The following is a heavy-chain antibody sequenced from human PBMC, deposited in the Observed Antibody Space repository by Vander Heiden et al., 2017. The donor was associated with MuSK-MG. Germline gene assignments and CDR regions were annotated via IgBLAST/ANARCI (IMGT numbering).Heavy chain of an antibody. CDR2: VYWDDDK. Sequence: QITLKEPGPTPVKPTQPLTLTCNFPGFSPSTSGVGVVWIRQPPGKALELLALVYWDDDKRYSPSLKSRLTITNDTSKNQVVLTMTNMDPVDTATYYCAQSYESPSSSLAYFDYWGQGTLVTVSS. D-gene: IGHD6-6*01. CDR1: GFSPSTSGVG. V-gene: IGHV2-5*02. J-gene: IGHJ4*02. CDR3: AQSYESPSSSLAYFDY.